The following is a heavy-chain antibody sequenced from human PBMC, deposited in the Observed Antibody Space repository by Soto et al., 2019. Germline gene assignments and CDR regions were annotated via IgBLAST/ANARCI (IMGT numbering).Heavy chain of an antibody. CDR3: ARDLYSGYYGSGSYYNTYYYYGMDV. J-gene: IGHJ6*02. CDR1: GYTFTSYG. D-gene: IGHD3-10*01. CDR2: ISAYNGNT. V-gene: IGHV1-18*01. Sequence: ASVKVSCKASGYTFTSYGISWVRQAPGQGXEWMGWISAYNGNTNYAQKLQGRVTMTTDTSTSTAYMELRSLRSDDTAVYYCARDLYSGYYGSGSYYNTYYYYGMDVWGQGTTVTVSS.